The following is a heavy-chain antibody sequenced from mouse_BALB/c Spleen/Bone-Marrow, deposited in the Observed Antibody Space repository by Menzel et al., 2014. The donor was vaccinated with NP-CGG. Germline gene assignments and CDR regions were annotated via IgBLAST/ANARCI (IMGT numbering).Heavy chain of an antibody. CDR3: ARDRGRYRYFDV. Sequence: DVKLQESGGGLVQPGGSRKLSCAASGFTFSDYGMAWVRQAPGKGPEWVAFISNLAYSIYYADTVTGRFTISRENAKNTLYLEMSSLRSEDTAMYYCARDRGRYRYFDVWGAGTTVTVSS. D-gene: IGHD3-1*01. V-gene: IGHV5-15*02. CDR2: ISNLAYSI. CDR1: GFTFSDYG. J-gene: IGHJ1*01.